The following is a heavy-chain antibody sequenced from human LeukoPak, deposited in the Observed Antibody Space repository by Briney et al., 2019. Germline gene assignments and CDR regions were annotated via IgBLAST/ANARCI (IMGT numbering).Heavy chain of an antibody. V-gene: IGHV4-34*01. CDR1: GGSFSGYY. J-gene: IGHJ4*02. CDR2: INHSGST. D-gene: IGHD6-6*01. Sequence: SSETLSLTCAVYGGSFSGYYWSWIRQPPGKGLEWIGEINHSGSTNYNPSLKSRVTISVDTSKNQFSLKLSSVTAADMAVYYCARWVRSSSGAYFGYWGQGTLVTVSS. CDR3: ARWVRSSSGAYFGY.